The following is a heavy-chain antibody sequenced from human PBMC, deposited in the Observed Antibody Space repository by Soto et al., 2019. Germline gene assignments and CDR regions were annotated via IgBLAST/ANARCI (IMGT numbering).Heavy chain of an antibody. CDR2: IYYSGST. Sequence: SETLSLTCTVSGGSISSYYWSWIRQPPGKGLEWIGYIYYSGSTNYNPSLKSRVTISVDTSKNQFSLKLSSGTAADTAVYYCARVYRAATSYDSYLDVWGNGTRVTVSS. CDR1: GGSISSYY. J-gene: IGHJ6*03. V-gene: IGHV4-59*08. CDR3: ARVYRAATSYDSYLDV. D-gene: IGHD5-12*01.